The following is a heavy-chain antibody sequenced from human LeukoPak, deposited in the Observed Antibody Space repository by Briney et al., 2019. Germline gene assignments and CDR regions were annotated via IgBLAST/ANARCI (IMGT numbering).Heavy chain of an antibody. V-gene: IGHV4-59*12. CDR2: IYYSGST. CDR1: GGSISSYY. Sequence: SETLSLTCTVSGGSISSYYWSWIRQPPGKGLEWIGYIYYSGSTNYNPSLKSRVTISVDTSKNQFSLKLSSVTAADTAVYYCARAGYSSSWYLGSDDNYFDYWGQGTLVTVSS. D-gene: IGHD6-13*01. J-gene: IGHJ4*02. CDR3: ARAGYSSSWYLGSDDNYFDY.